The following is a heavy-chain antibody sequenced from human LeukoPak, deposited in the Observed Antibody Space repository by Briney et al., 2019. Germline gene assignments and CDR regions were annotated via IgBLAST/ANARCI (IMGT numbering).Heavy chain of an antibody. CDR1: GGSISIYY. D-gene: IGHD3-22*01. J-gene: IGHJ3*02. Sequence: SETLSLTCTVSGGSISIYYWSWIRQPAGKGPEWIGRIYTSGSTNYTPSLKSRVTMSVDTSKNQFSLKLSSVTAADTAVYYCARVNYYDSSGRGAFDIWGQGTMVTVSS. CDR3: ARVNYYDSSGRGAFDI. V-gene: IGHV4-4*07. CDR2: IYTSGST.